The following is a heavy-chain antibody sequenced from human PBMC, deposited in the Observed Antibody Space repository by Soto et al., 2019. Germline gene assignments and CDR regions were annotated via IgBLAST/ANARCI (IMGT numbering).Heavy chain of an antibody. D-gene: IGHD3-10*01. Sequence: PSENLSLPCTGSGGSMSKYYWNVIRQSPGKGLEWIGYIYSSGSTHYNPSLQNRVTISIDTSKNQVSLKVNSVTAADTAVYYCARDKIPGLYGYWGQRTLVTGSS. CDR1: GGSMSKYY. J-gene: IGHJ4*02. V-gene: IGHV4-59*01. CDR3: ARDKIPGLYGY. CDR2: IYSSGST.